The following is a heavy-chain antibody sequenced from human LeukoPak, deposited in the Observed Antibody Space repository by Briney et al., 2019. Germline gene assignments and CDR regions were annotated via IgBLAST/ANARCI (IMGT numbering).Heavy chain of an antibody. Sequence: SETLSLTCTVSGDSISSSSHHWGWIRQSPGKGLEWIGSIYYGRTTYYNPSLNSRVSISVVTSKNQFSLQLNSMSAADTAVYYCVRHDGRGGATMGALDSWGQGSLVTVSS. V-gene: IGHV4-39*01. CDR3: VRHDGRGGATMGALDS. J-gene: IGHJ4*02. CDR2: IYYGRTT. CDR1: GDSISSSSHH. D-gene: IGHD4/OR15-4a*01.